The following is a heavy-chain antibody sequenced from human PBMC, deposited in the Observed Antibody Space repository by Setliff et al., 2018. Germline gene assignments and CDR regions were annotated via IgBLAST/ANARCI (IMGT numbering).Heavy chain of an antibody. CDR3: ARDRRIVGARHAFDI. CDR1: GDSISPYY. V-gene: IGHV4-59*12. J-gene: IGHJ3*02. CDR2: IYYSGSA. D-gene: IGHD1-26*01. Sequence: SETLSLTCTVSGDSISPYYWSWIRQPPGEGLEWVGYIYYSGSANYNPSLKSRVTISVDTSKNQFSLKLSSVTAADTAVYYCARDRRIVGARHAFDIWGQGTMVTVSS.